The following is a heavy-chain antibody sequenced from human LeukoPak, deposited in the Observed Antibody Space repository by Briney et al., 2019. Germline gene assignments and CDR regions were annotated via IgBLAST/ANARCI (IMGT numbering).Heavy chain of an antibody. D-gene: IGHD3-10*01. CDR1: GFSFSNAW. J-gene: IGHJ5*02. Sequence: GGSLRLSCAASGFSFSNAWMNWVRQAPGKGLEWVGRILSKTSGGTTDYATPVKGRFTISRDDSKNMLYLHMNSLQIEDTAVYYCADYYASGSYPPWGQGTLVTVSP. CDR2: ILSKTSGGTT. CDR3: ADYYASGSYPP. V-gene: IGHV3-15*07.